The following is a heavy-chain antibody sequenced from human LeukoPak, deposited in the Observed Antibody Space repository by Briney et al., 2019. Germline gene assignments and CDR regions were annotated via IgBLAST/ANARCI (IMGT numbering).Heavy chain of an antibody. CDR3: ARDLRKGIAAAGTKYYYYYMDV. CDR1: GFTFSSYW. CDR2: IKQDGSEK. V-gene: IGHV3-7*01. Sequence: GGSLRLSCAAPGFTFSSYWMSWVRQAPGKGLEWVANIKQDGSEKYYVDSVKGRFTISRDNAKNSLYLQMNSLRAEDTAVYYCARDLRKGIAAAGTKYYYYYMDVWGKGTTVTVSS. J-gene: IGHJ6*03. D-gene: IGHD6-13*01.